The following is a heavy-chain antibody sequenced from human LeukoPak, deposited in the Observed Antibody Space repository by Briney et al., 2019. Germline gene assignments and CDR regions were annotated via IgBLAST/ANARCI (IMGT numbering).Heavy chain of an antibody. V-gene: IGHV3-23*01. CDR2: ISDSGDST. D-gene: IGHD3-16*01. J-gene: IGHJ5*02. CDR3: AKFWVVGDSSWYDP. Sequence: PGGSLRLSCAASGISFSGYAMTWVRQAPGKGLEWVAGISDSGDSTYYADSVEGRFTISRDNSKNYLYLQMNSLTAADTAVYYCAKFWVVGDSSWYDPWGQGTQVIVSS. CDR1: GISFSGYA.